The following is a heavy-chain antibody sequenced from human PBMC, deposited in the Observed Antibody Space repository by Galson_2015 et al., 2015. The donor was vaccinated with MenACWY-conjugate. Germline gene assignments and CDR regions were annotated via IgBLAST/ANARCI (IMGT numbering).Heavy chain of an antibody. CDR2: INQDGSEK. J-gene: IGHJ3*02. Sequence: SLRLSCAASGFTFNNYWMSWVRQPPGKGLEWVANINQDGSEKYYVDPVKGRFTISRDNAKKSLYLQMNSLRAEDTAVYYCARGSGSWYSDAFDIWGQGTMVTVSS. CDR3: ARGSGSWYSDAFDI. D-gene: IGHD6-13*01. V-gene: IGHV3-7*03. CDR1: GFTFNNYW.